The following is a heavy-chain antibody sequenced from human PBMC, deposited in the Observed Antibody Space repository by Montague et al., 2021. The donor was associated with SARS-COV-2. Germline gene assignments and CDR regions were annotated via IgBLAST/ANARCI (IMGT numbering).Heavy chain of an antibody. J-gene: IGHJ6*02. CDR1: VFIVSNYW. D-gene: IGHD2-15*01. Sequence: SLILSCAASVFIVSNYWWHLVRQVPGKGLVWVSRIKTDLSYTTYXYSVKVRFTISRDNVKNTVYLQMNSLTVEDTGVYYCARAPHCAGGTCYSVDYYGMDVWGRGSTVTVSS. V-gene: IGHV3-74*01. CDR3: ARAPHCAGGTCYSVDYYGMDV. CDR2: IKTDLSYT.